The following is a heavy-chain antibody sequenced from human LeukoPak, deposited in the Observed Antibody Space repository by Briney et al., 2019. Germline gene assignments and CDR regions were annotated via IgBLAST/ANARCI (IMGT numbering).Heavy chain of an antibody. CDR2: IYYSGST. CDR3: ARRPGRITMVRGVIIGYDY. J-gene: IGHJ4*02. CDR1: GGSISSHDYY. V-gene: IGHV4-39*07. Sequence: SETLSLTCTVSGGSISSHDYYWGWIRQPPGKGLEWIGSIYYSGSTYYNPSLKSRVTISVDTSKNQFSLKLSSVTAADTAVYYCARRPGRITMVRGVIIGYDYWGQGTLVTVSS. D-gene: IGHD3-10*01.